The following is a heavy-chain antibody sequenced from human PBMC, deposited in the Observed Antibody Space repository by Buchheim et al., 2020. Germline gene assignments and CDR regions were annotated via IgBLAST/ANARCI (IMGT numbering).Heavy chain of an antibody. CDR1: GFTFTSYA. Sequence: EVQLLESGGGLVQPGGSLRLSCAASGFTFTSYAMSWVRQAPGKGLQWVSAISGSGGSTYYADSVKGRFTISSDNSKNTLSLQMKSLRAEDTAVYYCAKDLSDYGDFTFDYWGQGT. J-gene: IGHJ4*02. CDR2: ISGSGGST. V-gene: IGHV3-23*01. D-gene: IGHD4-17*01. CDR3: AKDLSDYGDFTFDY.